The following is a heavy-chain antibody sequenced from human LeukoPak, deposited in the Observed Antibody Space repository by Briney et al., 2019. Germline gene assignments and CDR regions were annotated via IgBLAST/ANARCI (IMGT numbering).Heavy chain of an antibody. V-gene: IGHV4-30-4*01. CDR3: ARGEIAVALHLDY. D-gene: IGHD6-19*01. J-gene: IGHJ4*02. CDR1: GGSISGDHY. Sequence: SQTLSLTCTVSGGSISGDHYWSWLRQPPGKGLEWIGYIYYSGSTNYNPSLKSRVTISVDTSKNQFSLKLSSVTAADTAVYYCARGEIAVALHLDYWGQGTLVTVSS. CDR2: IYYSGST.